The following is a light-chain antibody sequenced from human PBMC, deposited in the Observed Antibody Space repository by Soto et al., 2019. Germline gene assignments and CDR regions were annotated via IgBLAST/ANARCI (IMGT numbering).Light chain of an antibody. CDR1: QGIVRW. V-gene: IGKV1-5*01. Sequence: DIQMTQSPPTLSASVGDRVTITCRASQGIVRWLAWYQQKPGKAHKLLIYDASSLESGVPSRFSGSGAGTEFTLTISSLQPDDFATYYCQHYYGFSRTFGQGTKVDIK. J-gene: IGKJ1*01. CDR2: DAS. CDR3: QHYYGFSRT.